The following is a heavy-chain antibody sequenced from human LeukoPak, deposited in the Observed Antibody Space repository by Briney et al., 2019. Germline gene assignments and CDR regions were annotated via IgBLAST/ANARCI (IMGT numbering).Heavy chain of an antibody. J-gene: IGHJ4*02. V-gene: IGHV3-48*03. CDR2: ISSSGSTL. Sequence: GGSLRLSCAASGFTFSSYEMNWVRQAPGKGLEWVSYISSSGSTLYYADSVKGRFTISRDNAKNSLYLQMNSLRAEDTAVYYCARDGTYYYDSSGYGGDYWGQGTLVTVSS. CDR1: GFTFSSYE. D-gene: IGHD3-22*01. CDR3: ARDGTYYYDSSGYGGDY.